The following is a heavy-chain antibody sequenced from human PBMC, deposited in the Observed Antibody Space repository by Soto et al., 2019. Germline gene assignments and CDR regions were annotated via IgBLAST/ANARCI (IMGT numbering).Heavy chain of an antibody. CDR2: IIPALGTA. D-gene: IGHD4-17*01. Sequence: QDQLVQSGAEVKKPGSSVKVSCKASGGTFSSHTFSWVRQAPGQGLEWMGRIIPALGTATYAQKFQGRVTITADEYATTVYMELNSLRSEDPAVYYCARPDFGDYWYFDLWGRGNLVTVSS. CDR1: GGTFSSHT. V-gene: IGHV1-69*08. J-gene: IGHJ2*01. CDR3: ARPDFGDYWYFDL.